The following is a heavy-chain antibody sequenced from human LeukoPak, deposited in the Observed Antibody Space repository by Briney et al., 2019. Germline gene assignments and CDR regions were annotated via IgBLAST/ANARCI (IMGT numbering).Heavy chain of an antibody. CDR2: IYYSGST. V-gene: IGHV4-39*07. CDR1: GGSISSSSYY. Sequence: SETLSLTCTVSGGSISSSSYYWGWIRQPPGKGLEWIGSIYYSGSTNYNPSLKSRVIISVDTSKNQFSLRLTSLTAADTAIYYCATFSSTYNPLDSWGQGTLVTVSS. CDR3: ATFSSTYNPLDS. D-gene: IGHD2-2*01. J-gene: IGHJ4*02.